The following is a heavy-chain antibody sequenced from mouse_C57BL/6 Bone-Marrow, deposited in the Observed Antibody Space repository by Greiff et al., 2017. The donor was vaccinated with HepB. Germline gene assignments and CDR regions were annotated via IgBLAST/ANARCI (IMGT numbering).Heavy chain of an antibody. CDR2: ISNGGGST. J-gene: IGHJ4*01. CDR1: GFTFSDYY. V-gene: IGHV5-12*01. Sequence: VKVVESGGGLVQPGGSLKLSCAASGFTFSDYYMYWVRQTPEKRLEWVAYISNGGGSTYYPDTVKGRFTISRDNAKNTLYLQMSRLKSEDTAMYYCARHVLLYQLWDAMDYWGQGTSVTVSS. CDR3: ARHVLLYQLWDAMDY. D-gene: IGHD2-5*01.